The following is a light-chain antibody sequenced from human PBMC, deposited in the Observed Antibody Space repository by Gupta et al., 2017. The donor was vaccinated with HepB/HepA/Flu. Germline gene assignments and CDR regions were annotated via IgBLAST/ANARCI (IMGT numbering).Light chain of an antibody. CDR2: RWC. Sequence: DIQMTQSPSTLSASVGDRVTITCRASQSVSHWLAWYQQKPVQAPRLLIQRWCKGESGVPSRSSGRGSGREFTLTIISRQPDDFATYYCRQNDSYSGTFGPGTKVEI. CDR3: RQNDSYSGT. V-gene: IGKV1-5*03. CDR1: QSVSHW. J-gene: IGKJ1*01.